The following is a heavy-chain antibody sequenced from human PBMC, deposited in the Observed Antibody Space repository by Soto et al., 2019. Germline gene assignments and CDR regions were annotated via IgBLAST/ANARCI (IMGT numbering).Heavy chain of an antibody. CDR1: GGTFSSYA. Sequence: SVKVSCKASGGTFSSYAISWVRQAPGQGLEWMGGIIPIFGTANYAQKFQGRVTITADESTSTAYMEPSSLRSEDTAVYYCARGVTYYYGSGSYYYYGMDVWGQGTTVTVSS. J-gene: IGHJ6*02. D-gene: IGHD3-10*01. CDR3: ARGVTYYYGSGSYYYYGMDV. V-gene: IGHV1-69*01. CDR2: IIPIFGTA.